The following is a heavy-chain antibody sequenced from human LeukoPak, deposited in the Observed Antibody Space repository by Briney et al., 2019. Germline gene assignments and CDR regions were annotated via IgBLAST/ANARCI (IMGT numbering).Heavy chain of an antibody. J-gene: IGHJ4*02. Sequence: SETLSLTCTVSGASISSYYWTWIRQSPGKGPEYIGKVCYTGRTNYNPSLKSRVTVSLDTSKNQFSLRLNSVTAADTAVYYCARGWGYCSGGDCYFTYFDSWGQGSLVIVSS. V-gene: IGHV4-59*01. D-gene: IGHD2-15*01. CDR2: VCYTGRT. CDR3: ARGWGYCSGGDCYFTYFDS. CDR1: GASISSYY.